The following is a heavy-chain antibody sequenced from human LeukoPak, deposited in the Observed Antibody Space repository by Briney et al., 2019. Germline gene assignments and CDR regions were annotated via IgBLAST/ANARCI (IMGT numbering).Heavy chain of an antibody. CDR1: GGSISSYY. V-gene: IGHV4-4*07. J-gene: IGHJ5*02. CDR2: IYTSGST. D-gene: IGHD2-2*01. CDR3: ARDLGEFVVVPAAPGGWFDP. Sequence: SETLSLTCTVSGGSISSYYWSWIRQSAGKGLEWIGRIYTSGSTNYNPSLKSRVTMSVDTSKNQFSLKLSSVTAADTAVYYCARDLGEFVVVPAAPGGWFDPWGQGTLVTVSS.